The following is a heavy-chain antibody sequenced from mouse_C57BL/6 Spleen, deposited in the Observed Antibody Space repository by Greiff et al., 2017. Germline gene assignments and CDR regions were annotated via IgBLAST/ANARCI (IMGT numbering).Heavy chain of an antibody. CDR3: ARGDVKGYFDV. Sequence: QVQLQQSGPELVKPGASVKISCKASGYAFSSSWMNWVKQRPGKGLEWIGRIYPGDGDTNYNGKFKGKATLTADKSSSTAYMQLSSLTSEDSAVYCCARGDVKGYFDVWGTGTTVTVSA. V-gene: IGHV1-82*01. J-gene: IGHJ1*03. CDR1: GYAFSSSW. CDR2: IYPGDGDT.